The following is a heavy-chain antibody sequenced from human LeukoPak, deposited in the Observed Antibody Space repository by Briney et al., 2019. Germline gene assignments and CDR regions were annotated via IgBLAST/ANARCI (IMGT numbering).Heavy chain of an antibody. CDR1: GFTFSDYY. CDR3: ATDAGGPYGNYANHFDF. J-gene: IGHJ4*02. Sequence: GGSLRLSCAASGFTFSDYYISWIRQAPGKGLEWVSFISDSGTTIYYADSVKGRFTISRDNAKNSLYLQMNSLRAEDTAVYYCATDAGGPYGNYANHFDFWGQGTLVTVSS. V-gene: IGHV3-11*01. CDR2: ISDSGTTI. D-gene: IGHD4-17*01.